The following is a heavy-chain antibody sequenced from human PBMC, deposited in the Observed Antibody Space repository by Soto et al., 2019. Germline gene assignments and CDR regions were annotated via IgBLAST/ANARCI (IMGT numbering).Heavy chain of an antibody. Sequence: ASVKVSCKAPGGTFSTYIISWVRQAPGQGLEWMGRIIPIPDITNYAQKFQGRVTVTADRSTSTAYMELTSLKSEDAAVYYCARDRITTRRDAFALWGQGTMVTVSS. CDR3: ARDRITTRRDAFAL. CDR2: IIPIPDIT. CDR1: GGTFSTYI. J-gene: IGHJ3*01. V-gene: IGHV1-69*04. D-gene: IGHD3-3*01.